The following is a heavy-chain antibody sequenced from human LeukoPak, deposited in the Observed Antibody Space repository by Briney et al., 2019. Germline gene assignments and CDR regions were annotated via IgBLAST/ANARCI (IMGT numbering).Heavy chain of an antibody. D-gene: IGHD2-15*01. Sequence: QPGGSLRLSCAASGFTFSSYGMHWVRQAPGKGLEWVAVISYDGSNKYYADSVKGRFTISRDNSKNTLYLQMNSLRAEDTAMYYCAEDKGRGYRAFYFYYYYGMDVWGQGTTVTVSS. CDR3: AEDKGRGYRAFYFYYYYGMDV. J-gene: IGHJ6*02. CDR1: GFTFSSYG. CDR2: ISYDGSNK. V-gene: IGHV3-30*18.